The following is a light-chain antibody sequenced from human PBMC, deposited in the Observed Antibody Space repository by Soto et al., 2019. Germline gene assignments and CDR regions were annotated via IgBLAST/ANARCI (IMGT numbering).Light chain of an antibody. V-gene: IGKV1-27*01. CDR3: QKYDSAPLFT. Sequence: DIQMTQSPSSLSASVGDRVTITCRASQGISSYLTWYQQRPGKAPKLLIYAASTLQSGVPSRFSGSESGTDFTLTISGLQPEDVATYYCQKYDSAPLFTFGPGTKVEIK. CDR2: AAS. J-gene: IGKJ3*01. CDR1: QGISSY.